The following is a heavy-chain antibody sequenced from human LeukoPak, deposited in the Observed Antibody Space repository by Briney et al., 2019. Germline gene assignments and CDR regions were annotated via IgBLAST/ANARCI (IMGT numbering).Heavy chain of an antibody. CDR2: MNPNSGNT. D-gene: IGHD6-6*01. Sequence: ASVKVSCKASGYTFTSYDINWVRQATGQGLEWMGWMNPNSGNTGYAQKFQGRVTMTRNTSISTAYMELSSLRSEDTAVYYCARQYSSFLQFDPWGQGTLVTVSS. CDR3: ARQYSSFLQFDP. V-gene: IGHV1-8*01. CDR1: GYTFTSYD. J-gene: IGHJ5*02.